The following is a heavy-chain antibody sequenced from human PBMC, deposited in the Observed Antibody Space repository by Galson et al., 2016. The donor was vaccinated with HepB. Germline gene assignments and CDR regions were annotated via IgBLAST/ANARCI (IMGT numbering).Heavy chain of an antibody. CDR1: GYTFTAYY. V-gene: IGHV1-2*05. CDR3: ARGGPLYYDVLPTSWAGPTDVFDI. J-gene: IGHJ3*02. CDR2: INPRSGGT. Sequence: SVKVSCKASGYTFTAYYLHWVRQAPGQGLEWMGRINPRSGGTNFLQKFQGRITMTRDTSISTAYMELSGLTSDDTVVYYCARGGPLYYDVLPTSWAGPTDVFDIWGQGTVVTVSS. D-gene: IGHD3-9*01.